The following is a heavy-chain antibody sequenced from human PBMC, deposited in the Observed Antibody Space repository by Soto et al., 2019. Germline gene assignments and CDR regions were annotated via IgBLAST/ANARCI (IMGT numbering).Heavy chain of an antibody. CDR2: IDPSDSYT. CDR3: ARFRYYYGSGSYYLDY. V-gene: IGHV5-10-1*01. J-gene: IGHJ4*02. CDR1: GYSFTSYW. D-gene: IGHD3-10*01. Sequence: GESLKISCKGSGYSFTSYWISWVRQMPGKGLEWMGRIDPSDSYTNYSPSFQGHVTISADKSISTAYLQWSSLKASDTAMYYCARFRYYYGSGSYYLDYWGQGTLVTVSS.